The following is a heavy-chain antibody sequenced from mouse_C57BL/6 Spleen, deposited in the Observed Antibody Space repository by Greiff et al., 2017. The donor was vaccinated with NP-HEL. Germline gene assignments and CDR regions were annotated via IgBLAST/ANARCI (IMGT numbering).Heavy chain of an antibody. CDR1: GYTFTEYT. Sequence: QVQLKQSGAELVKPGASVKLSCKASGYTFTEYTIHWVKQRSGQGLEWIGWFYPGSGSIKYNEKFKDKATLTADKSSSTVYMELSRLTSEDSAVYFCARHVPLYDGYPSYAMDYWGQGTSVTVSS. D-gene: IGHD2-3*01. J-gene: IGHJ4*01. CDR2: FYPGSGSI. CDR3: ARHVPLYDGYPSYAMDY. V-gene: IGHV1-62-2*01.